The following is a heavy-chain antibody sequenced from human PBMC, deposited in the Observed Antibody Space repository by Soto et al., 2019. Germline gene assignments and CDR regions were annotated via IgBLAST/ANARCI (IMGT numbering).Heavy chain of an antibody. CDR2: ISTDNGST. J-gene: IGHJ4*02. CDR3: TRDAKYYDIMTGYFVNDY. D-gene: IGHD3-9*01. CDR1: GYTFSNFG. Sequence: QVQLVQSGGEVKKPGASVKVSCKASGYTFSNFGISWVRQAPGQGLEWMGWISTDNGSTKYAQNLQGRVTMTTDTTTSTAYMELRSLRSDGTAVYYCTRDAKYYDIMTGYFVNDYWGQGTLVTVSS. V-gene: IGHV1-18*01.